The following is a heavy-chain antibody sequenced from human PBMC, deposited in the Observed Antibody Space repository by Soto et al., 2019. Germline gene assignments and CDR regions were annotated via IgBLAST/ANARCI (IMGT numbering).Heavy chain of an antibody. V-gene: IGHV4-34*01. CDR1: GGSFSGYY. D-gene: IGHD4-17*01. J-gene: IGHJ5*02. CDR2: IHHSGST. CDR3: ARGSGLPYNWFDP. Sequence: QVQLQQWGAGLLKPSETLSLTCAVYGGSFSGYYWSWIRQPPGKGLEWIGEIHHSGSTNYNPSLNSRVTRSVDTSKNQFSLKLSSVTAAYTAVYYCARGSGLPYNWFDPWGQGTLVTVSS.